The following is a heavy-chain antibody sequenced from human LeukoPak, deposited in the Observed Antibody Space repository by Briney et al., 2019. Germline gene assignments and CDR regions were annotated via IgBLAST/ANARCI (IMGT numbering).Heavy chain of an antibody. J-gene: IGHJ4*02. CDR1: GGSISSDY. V-gene: IGHV4-59*01. CDR3: ARVDGYTILDY. CDR2: IYYSGST. Sequence: SETLSLTCIVSGGSISSDYWNWIRQPPGKGLEWIGYIYYSGSTNYNPSLKSRVTISVDTSKIQFSLKLSSVTAADTAVYYCARVDGYTILDYWGQGTLVTVSS. D-gene: IGHD5-24*01.